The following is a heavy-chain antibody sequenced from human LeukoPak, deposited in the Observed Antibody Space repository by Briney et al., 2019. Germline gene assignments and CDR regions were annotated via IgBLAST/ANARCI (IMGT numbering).Heavy chain of an antibody. D-gene: IGHD1-1*01. CDR1: GYTFTSYD. CDR2: MNPNSGNT. CDR3: ARERGGGTTGTMTYDI. J-gene: IGHJ3*02. V-gene: IGHV1-8*01. Sequence: ASVKVSCKASGYTFTSYDINWVRQATGQGLEWMGWMNPNSGNTGYAQKFQGRVTMTRNTSINTAYMELSSLRSEDTAVYYCARERGGGTTGTMTYDIWGQGTMVTVSS.